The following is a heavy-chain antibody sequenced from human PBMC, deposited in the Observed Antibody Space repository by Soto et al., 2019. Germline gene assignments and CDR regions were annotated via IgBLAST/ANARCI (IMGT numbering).Heavy chain of an antibody. Sequence: GGSLRLSCAASGFTFSSYSMNWVRQAPGKGLEWVSSISSSSSYIYYADSVKGRFTISRDNAKNSLYLQMNSLRAEDTAVYYCARDLGDYVWGSYRYTHELNYWGQGTLVTVSS. D-gene: IGHD3-16*02. V-gene: IGHV3-21*01. CDR3: ARDLGDYVWGSYRYTHELNY. CDR2: ISSSSSYI. J-gene: IGHJ4*02. CDR1: GFTFSSYS.